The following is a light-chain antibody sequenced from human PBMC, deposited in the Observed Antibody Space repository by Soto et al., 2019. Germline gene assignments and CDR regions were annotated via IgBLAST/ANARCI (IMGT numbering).Light chain of an antibody. V-gene: IGLV2-14*03. J-gene: IGLJ1*01. CDR1: SNDVGLYNY. Sequence: QSVLTQPASVSGSPGQSITISCTGTSNDVGLYNYVSWYQQHPGKAPKLMIYDVTERPSGVSNRFSGSKSGNTAPLTISGLQAEDEGDYYCSSYTISTTYVFGTGTKVTVL. CDR3: SSYTISTTYV. CDR2: DVT.